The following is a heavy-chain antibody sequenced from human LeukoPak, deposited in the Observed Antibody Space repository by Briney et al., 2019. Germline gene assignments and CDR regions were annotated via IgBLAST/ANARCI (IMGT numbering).Heavy chain of an antibody. Sequence: SQPLSLTCTVSGGSLSRGGYYWSWIRQHPGKGLEWIGYIYYSGSSYYNPSLKSRVTISVDTSKNQFSLKLSSVTAADTAVYYCARAPRGVRGVSYDYWGQGTLVTVSS. J-gene: IGHJ4*02. CDR3: ARAPRGVRGVSYDY. V-gene: IGHV4-31*03. D-gene: IGHD3-10*01. CDR1: GGSLSRGGYY. CDR2: IYYSGSS.